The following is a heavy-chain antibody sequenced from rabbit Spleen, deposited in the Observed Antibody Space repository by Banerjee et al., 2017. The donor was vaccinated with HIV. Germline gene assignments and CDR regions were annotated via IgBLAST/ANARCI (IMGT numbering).Heavy chain of an antibody. J-gene: IGHJ4*01. V-gene: IGHV1S45*01. CDR1: GVSLNDKDV. CDR2: INIVTGKS. D-gene: IGHD2-1*01. Sequence: QEQLEESGGGLVKPEGSLTLTCKASGVSLNDKDVMCWVRQAPGKGLEWIACINIVTGKSVDASWAKGRFTISRTSSTTVTLQMTSLTAADTATYFCARGSATMTMVITGYYFNLWGPGTLVTVS. CDR3: ARGSATMTMVITGYYFNL.